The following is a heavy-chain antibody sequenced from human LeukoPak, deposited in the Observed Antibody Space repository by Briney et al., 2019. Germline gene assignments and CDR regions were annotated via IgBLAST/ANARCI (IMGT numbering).Heavy chain of an antibody. CDR3: ARLPYCTNGVCYAFDI. CDR2: IYTRGST. D-gene: IGHD2-8*01. V-gene: IGHV4-4*07. Sequence: PSETLSLTCTVSGRSISSYYWSWIRQPAGKGLEWIGRIYTRGSTNYNPSLKSRVTMSVDTSKNQFSLKLSSVTAADTAVYYCARLPYCTNGVCYAFDIWGQGTMVTVSS. CDR1: GRSISSYY. J-gene: IGHJ3*02.